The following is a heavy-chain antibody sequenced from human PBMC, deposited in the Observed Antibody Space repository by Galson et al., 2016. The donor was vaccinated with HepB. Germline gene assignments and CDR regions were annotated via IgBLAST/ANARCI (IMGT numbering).Heavy chain of an antibody. CDR3: ASYRYQVHWYFDL. J-gene: IGHJ2*01. Sequence: LTCAVSGGSISTDDWWTWVRLPPGKGLEWIGEVFQSGSTNYNPSLKSRVTISLDKSMNLFSLTLTSVTAADTAVYYCASYRYQVHWYFDLWGRGTPVTVSS. CDR1: GGSISTDDW. V-gene: IGHV4-4*02. CDR2: VFQSGST. D-gene: IGHD5-18*01.